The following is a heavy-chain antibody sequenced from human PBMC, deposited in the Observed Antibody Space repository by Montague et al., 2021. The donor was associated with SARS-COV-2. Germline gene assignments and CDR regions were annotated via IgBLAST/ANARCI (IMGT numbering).Heavy chain of an antibody. CDR1: GGGSISSSHW. CDR2: IYHDGST. J-gene: IGHJ4*02. CDR3: ARFTSTGSGSYYIFDY. Sequence: SETLSLTCTVSGGGSISSSHWRSWVRQPPGKGLEWIGEIYHDGSTIYNPSLKSRLTISVDKSKNQFSLKLSSVTAADTAVYYCARFTSTGSGSYYIFDYWGQGTLVTVSS. D-gene: IGHD1-26*01. V-gene: IGHV4-4*02.